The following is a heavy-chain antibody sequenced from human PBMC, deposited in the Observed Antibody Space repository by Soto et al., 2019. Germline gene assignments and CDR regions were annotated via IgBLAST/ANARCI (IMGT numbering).Heavy chain of an antibody. J-gene: IGHJ5*02. CDR3: ARGRAGFVCSGRSDNWFVH. V-gene: IGHV4-31*03. CDR1: VGSISSGGYY. Sequence: PSETLSLTCTVSVGSISSGGYYWSWIRQHPGRGLEWIGYIYYSGSTYYNPSLKSRVTISLDTSKNQFSLKLSSVTAADTAVYYCARGRAGFVCSGRSDNWFVHWGQGTLVTVSS. D-gene: IGHD6-19*01. CDR2: IYYSGST.